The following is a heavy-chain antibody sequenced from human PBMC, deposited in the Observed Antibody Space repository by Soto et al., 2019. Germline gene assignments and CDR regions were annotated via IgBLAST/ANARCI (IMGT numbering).Heavy chain of an antibody. CDR3: ARVFYYDSSGYQAEYFQH. CDR1: GVTFSSYS. J-gene: IGHJ1*01. Sequence: SVKFSCKASGVTFSSYSISWVRQAPGQGLEWMGGIIPIFGTANYAQKFQGRVTITADESTSTDYMELSSLRYEDTAVYYCARVFYYDSSGYQAEYFQHWGQSTLVTVPS. CDR2: IIPIFGTA. V-gene: IGHV1-69*13. D-gene: IGHD3-22*01.